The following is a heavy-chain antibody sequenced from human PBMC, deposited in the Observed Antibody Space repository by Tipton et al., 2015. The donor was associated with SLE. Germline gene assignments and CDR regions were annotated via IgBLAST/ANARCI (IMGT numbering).Heavy chain of an antibody. Sequence: TPSLTCTVSGDSFIYSHRSWIRQFPGKRLEWIGFISPTGTTNSNPSLKSRVTFSVDTSNKQFSLKLTSVTAADTAVYYCARHMGIHFDAFDVWGQGTMVTVSS. J-gene: IGHJ3*01. CDR1: GDSFIYSH. CDR3: ARHMGIHFDAFDV. V-gene: IGHV4-4*08. CDR2: ISPTGTT. D-gene: IGHD2-21*01.